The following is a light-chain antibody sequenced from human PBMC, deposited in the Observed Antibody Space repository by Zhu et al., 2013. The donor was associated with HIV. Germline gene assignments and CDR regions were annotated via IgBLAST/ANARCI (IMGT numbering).Light chain of an antibody. J-gene: IGKJ2*03. CDR1: QSLYDNH. V-gene: IGKV3D-20*01. Sequence: EIVLTQSPATLSLSPGEGATLSCGTSQSLYDNHIAWYQQRPGLAPRLLIYAASSRATGIPDRFSGSGSGTDFTLTISRLEPEDFAVYYCQQYRYSPRSFGQGTKLEIK. CDR3: QQYRYSPRS. CDR2: AAS.